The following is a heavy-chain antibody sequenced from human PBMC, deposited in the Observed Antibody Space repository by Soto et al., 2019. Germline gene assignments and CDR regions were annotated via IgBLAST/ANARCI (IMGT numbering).Heavy chain of an antibody. J-gene: IGHJ3*02. D-gene: IGHD4-4*01. CDR3: AREVAVTHAIDI. V-gene: IGHV1-69*13. Sequence: TSVKVSCKASGGTFSGYAISWVRQAPGQGLEWMGGIIPIFGTANYAQKFQGRVTITADESTSTAYMELSSLRSEDTAVYYCAREVAVTHAIDISGQGTLVTV. CDR1: GGTFSGYA. CDR2: IIPIFGTA.